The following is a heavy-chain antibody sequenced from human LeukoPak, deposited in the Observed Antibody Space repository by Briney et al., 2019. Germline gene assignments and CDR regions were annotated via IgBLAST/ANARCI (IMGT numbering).Heavy chain of an antibody. CDR2: IKQDGSEK. V-gene: IGHV3-7*03. CDR3: AKDSSGWFSAAEYFQH. CDR1: GFTFSSYW. D-gene: IGHD6-19*01. Sequence: GGSLRLSCAASGFTFSSYWMSWVRQAPGKGLEWVANIKQDGSEKYYVDSVKGRFTISRDNVKNSLYLQMNSLRAEDTAVYYCAKDSSGWFSAAEYFQHWGQGTLVTVSS. J-gene: IGHJ1*01.